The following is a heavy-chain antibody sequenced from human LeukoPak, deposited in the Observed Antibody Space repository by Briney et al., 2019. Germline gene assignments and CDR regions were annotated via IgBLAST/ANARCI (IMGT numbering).Heavy chain of an antibody. D-gene: IGHD1-7*01. CDR1: GYTFTGYY. Sequence: ASVKVSCKASGYTFTGYYMHWVRQAPGQGLEWMGWINPNSGGTNYAQKFQGRVTMTRDTSISTAYMELSRLRSDDTAVYYCARAGNYKDFYYFDYWGQGTLVTVSS. CDR3: ARAGNYKDFYYFDY. CDR2: INPNSGGT. V-gene: IGHV1-2*02. J-gene: IGHJ4*02.